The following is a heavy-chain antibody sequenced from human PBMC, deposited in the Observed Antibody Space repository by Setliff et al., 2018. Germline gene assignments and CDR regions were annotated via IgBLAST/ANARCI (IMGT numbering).Heavy chain of an antibody. D-gene: IGHD3-9*01. CDR2: ILYDGTKK. Sequence: GGSLRLSCAASGFTFSSYGMHWVRQAPGKGLEWVAFILYDGTKKYYADSVKGRFTVSRDISRNTLFLDMNSLRAEDTAVYHCARDIDTTSHYGMFDYWGQGALVTVSS. CDR1: GFTFSSYG. CDR3: ARDIDTTSHYGMFDY. V-gene: IGHV3-30*02. J-gene: IGHJ4*02.